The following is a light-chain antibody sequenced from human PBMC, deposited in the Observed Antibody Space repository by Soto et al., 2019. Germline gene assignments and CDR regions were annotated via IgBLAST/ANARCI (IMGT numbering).Light chain of an antibody. Sequence: DIQMTQSPSTLSASVGDRVTITCRASQSISSRLAWYQQKQGKVPKLLIYKASSWESGVPSRFSGSGSGTEFTLTISSLQPDDFAAYYCQQYDSYSWTFGQGTKVEI. CDR2: KAS. J-gene: IGKJ1*01. CDR1: QSISSR. V-gene: IGKV1-5*03. CDR3: QQYDSYSWT.